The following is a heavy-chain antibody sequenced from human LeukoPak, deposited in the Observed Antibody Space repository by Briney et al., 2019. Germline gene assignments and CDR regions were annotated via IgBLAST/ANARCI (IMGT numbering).Heavy chain of an antibody. CDR2: IYYSGST. CDR3: AREIVGPSGCFDY. J-gene: IGHJ4*02. Sequence: PSETLSLTCTVSGGSINNGGYYWSWVRQPPGKGLEWIGSIYYSGSTYYNPSLKSRVTISVDTSKNQFSLKLSSVTAADTAVYYCAREIVGPSGCFDYWGQGTLVTVSS. V-gene: IGHV4-39*07. D-gene: IGHD1-26*01. CDR1: GGSINNGGYY.